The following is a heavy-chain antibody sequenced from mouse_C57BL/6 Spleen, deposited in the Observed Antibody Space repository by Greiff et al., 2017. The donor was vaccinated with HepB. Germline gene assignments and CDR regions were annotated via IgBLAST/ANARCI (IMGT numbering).Heavy chain of an antibody. CDR1: GFTFSDYG. D-gene: IGHD2-4*01. CDR3: ARRNYDRGTPFDY. CDR2: ISSGSSTI. V-gene: IGHV5-17*01. J-gene: IGHJ2*01. Sequence: EVKLVASGGGLVKPGGSLKLSCAASGFTFSDYGMLWVRQAPGKGLEWVAYISSGSSTIYYADTVKGRFTISRDNAKNTLFLQMTSLRSEDTAMYYSARRNYDRGTPFDYWGQGTTLTVSS.